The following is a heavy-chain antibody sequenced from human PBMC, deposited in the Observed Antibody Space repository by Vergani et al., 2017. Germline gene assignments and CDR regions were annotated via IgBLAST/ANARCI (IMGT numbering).Heavy chain of an antibody. Sequence: QVQLQESGPGLVKPPGTLSLTCAVSGGSISSSNWWSWVRQPPGKVLEWIGEIYHSGSTNYNPSLKSRVTISVDKSKNQFSLKLSSVTAADTAVYYCARDRYDSSGYRYYYYGMDVWGQGTTVTVSS. CDR3: ARDRYDSSGYRYYYYGMDV. V-gene: IGHV4-4*03. J-gene: IGHJ6*02. D-gene: IGHD3-22*01. CDR1: GGSISSSNW. CDR2: IYHSGST.